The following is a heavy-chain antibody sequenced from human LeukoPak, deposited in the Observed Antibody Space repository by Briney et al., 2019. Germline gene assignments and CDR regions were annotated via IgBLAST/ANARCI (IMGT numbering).Heavy chain of an antibody. CDR1: GGSISSYY. Sequence: SETLSLTCTVFGGSISSYYWSWIRQPPGKGLEWIGYIYYSGSTNYNPSLKSRVTISVDTSKNQFSLKLSSVTAADTAVYYCARLYYYDSSAAFDVWGQGTMVTVSS. J-gene: IGHJ3*01. CDR2: IYYSGST. V-gene: IGHV4-59*08. CDR3: ARLYYYDSSAAFDV. D-gene: IGHD3-22*01.